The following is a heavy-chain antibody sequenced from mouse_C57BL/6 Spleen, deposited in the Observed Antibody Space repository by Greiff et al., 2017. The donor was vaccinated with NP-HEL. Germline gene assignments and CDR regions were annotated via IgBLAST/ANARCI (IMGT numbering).Heavy chain of an antibody. CDR1: GFTFSDYG. CDR2: ISSGSSTI. J-gene: IGHJ4*01. CDR3: ARTGLRYYAMDY. D-gene: IGHD2-4*01. Sequence: DVQLQESGGGLVKPGGSLKLSCAASGFTFSDYGMHWVRQAPEKGLEWVAYISSGSSTIYYADTVKGRFTISRDNAKNTLFLQMTSLRSEDTAMYYCARTGLRYYAMDYWGQGTSVTVSS. V-gene: IGHV5-17*01.